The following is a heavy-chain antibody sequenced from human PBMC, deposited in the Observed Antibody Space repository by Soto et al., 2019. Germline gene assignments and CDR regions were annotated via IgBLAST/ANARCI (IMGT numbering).Heavy chain of an antibody. V-gene: IGHV3-15*01. CDR2: IKSKTDGGTA. J-gene: IGHJ4*02. Sequence: GGSLSLSCVASGFNLSHPWMTWVRQAAGKGLEWVGRIKSKTDGGTADYAAPVKGRATISRDDSKNTVYLQMNSLKTEDTAVYYCTTGIYYDILTGYHNVAYWGQGALVTVSS. CDR3: TTGIYYDILTGYHNVAY. CDR1: GFNLSHPW. D-gene: IGHD3-9*01.